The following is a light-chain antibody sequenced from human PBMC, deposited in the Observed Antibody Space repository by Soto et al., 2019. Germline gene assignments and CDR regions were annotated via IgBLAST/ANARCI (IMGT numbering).Light chain of an antibody. CDR2: DVS. V-gene: IGLV2-14*01. Sequence: QSVLTQPASVSGSPGQSMTISCTGSSSDIGGYKYVSWYQQHPGKAPKLMIYDVSNRPSGVSNRFSGSKSGNTATLTISGLQGEDEAEYYCSSYTGGSTYVFGTGTKLTVL. CDR3: SSYTGGSTYV. J-gene: IGLJ1*01. CDR1: SSDIGGYKY.